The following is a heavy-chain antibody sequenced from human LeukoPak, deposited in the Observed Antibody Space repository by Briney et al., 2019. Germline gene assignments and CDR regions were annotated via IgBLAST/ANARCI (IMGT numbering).Heavy chain of an antibody. Sequence: GGTLRLSCAASGVTIDDNTRQCGRHPPPGNVQGVSLVTEHGRSTYHTASVRSRFSISRDNSKNSLSLQMNALTAEDTALYFCVKGRDYGAGSYLSPWG. CDR2: VTEHGRST. V-gene: IGHV3-43*02. J-gene: IGHJ5*02. CDR1: GVTIDDNT. CDR3: VKGRDYGAGSYLSP. D-gene: IGHD3-10*01.